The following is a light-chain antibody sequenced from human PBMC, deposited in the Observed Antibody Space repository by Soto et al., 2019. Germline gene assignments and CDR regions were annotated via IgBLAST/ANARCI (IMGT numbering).Light chain of an antibody. V-gene: IGLV4-69*01. J-gene: IGLJ2*01. CDR3: QTWGTGVV. CDR1: IAYGSYA. Sequence: QLVLTQSPSASASLGASVKLTCTLNIAYGSYAIAWHQQQPEKGPRYLMIVNSDGSHTKGDGIPDRFSGSSFGAERYLTISSLQSDDGADYYCQTWGTGVVFGGGTKLTVL. CDR2: VNSDGSH.